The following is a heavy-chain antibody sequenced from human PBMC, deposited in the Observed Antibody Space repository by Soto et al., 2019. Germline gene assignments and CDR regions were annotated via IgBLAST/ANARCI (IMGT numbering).Heavy chain of an antibody. CDR1: GFTFSSYA. CDR2: ISGSGGST. J-gene: IGHJ4*02. CDR3: AKGSIKTGGSYDD. D-gene: IGHD3-10*01. V-gene: IGHV3-23*01. Sequence: EVQLLESGGGLEQPGGSLRLSCAASGFTFSSYAMSWVRQAPGKGLEWVSGISGSGGSTYYADSEKGRFTISRDNSTNTLYLRMSSVRAEGTAVYYCAKGSIKTGGSYDDCGQGTLVTVSS.